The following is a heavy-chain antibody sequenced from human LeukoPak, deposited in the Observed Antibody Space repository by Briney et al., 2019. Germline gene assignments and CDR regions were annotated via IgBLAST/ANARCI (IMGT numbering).Heavy chain of an antibody. D-gene: IGHD6-19*01. CDR3: TRDGGVAVTPLDFDF. CDR1: GASISSHY. J-gene: IGHJ4*02. Sequence: PSETLSLTCTVSGASISSHYWSWIRQSPGKGLEWIGYISYSGSTDDNPSLKSRVTLSVDTSKNQISLRLSSVTAADTAVYYCTRDGGVAVTPLDFDFWGQGTLVTVSS. V-gene: IGHV4-59*11. CDR2: ISYSGST.